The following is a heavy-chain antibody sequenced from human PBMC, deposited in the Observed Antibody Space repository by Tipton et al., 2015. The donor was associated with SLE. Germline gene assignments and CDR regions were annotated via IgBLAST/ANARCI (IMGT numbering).Heavy chain of an antibody. V-gene: IGHV4-39*07. CDR2: IYYSANT. J-gene: IGHJ4*02. Sequence: LRLSCTVSGDPITSSSYYWGWIRQPPGKGLEWIGSIYYSANTYYNPSLKSRVIISIDTSKNQFSLELSSVTAADTAIYYCGRVTSGWREVCWGQGTLVTVSS. CDR1: GDPITSSSYY. D-gene: IGHD6-19*01. CDR3: GRVTSGWREVC.